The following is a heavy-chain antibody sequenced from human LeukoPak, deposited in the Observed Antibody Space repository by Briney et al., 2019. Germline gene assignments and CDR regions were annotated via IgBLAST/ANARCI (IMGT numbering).Heavy chain of an antibody. D-gene: IGHD2-2*01. CDR2: IIPIFGTA. CDR1: GGTFSSYA. J-gene: IGHJ4*02. V-gene: IGHV1-69*05. Sequence: ASVKVSCKASGGTFSSYAISWVRQAPGQGLERMGGIIPIFGTANYAQKFQGRVTITTDESTSTAYMELSSLRSEDTAVYYCARGYCSSTSCYAYFDYWGQGTLVTVSS. CDR3: ARGYCSSTSCYAYFDY.